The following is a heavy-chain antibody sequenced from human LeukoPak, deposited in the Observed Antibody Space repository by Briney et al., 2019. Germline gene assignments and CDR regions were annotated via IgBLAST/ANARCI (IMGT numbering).Heavy chain of an antibody. Sequence: SEILSLTWTVTGGSISSYYWSWIRQPAGTGLEWIGRTYTSGSTNYHPCLKRRVTMSVDTSKTQLSLRVSSVTAADTAVYYCARSFEWESASAAYYYGMQVWGQGTTVTGSS. CDR2: TYTSGST. V-gene: IGHV4-4*07. CDR1: GGSISSYY. CDR3: ARSFEWESASAAYYYGMQV. D-gene: IGHD1-26*01. J-gene: IGHJ6*02.